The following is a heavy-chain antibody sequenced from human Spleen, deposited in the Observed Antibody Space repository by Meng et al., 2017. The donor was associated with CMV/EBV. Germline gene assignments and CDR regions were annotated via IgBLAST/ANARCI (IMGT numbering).Heavy chain of an antibody. D-gene: IGHD1-14*01. V-gene: IGHV3-33*01. Sequence: GESLKISCAASGFTFSSYGMHWVRQAPGKGLEWVAVIWYDGSNKYYADSVKGRFTISRDNSKNTLYLQMNSLRAEDTAVYYCAREPRYSPHFDYWGQGTLVTVSS. CDR2: IWYDGSNK. CDR3: AREPRYSPHFDY. J-gene: IGHJ4*02. CDR1: GFTFSSYG.